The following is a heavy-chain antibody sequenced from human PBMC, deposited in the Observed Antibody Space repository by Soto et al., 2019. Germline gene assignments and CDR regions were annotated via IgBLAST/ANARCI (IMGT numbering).Heavy chain of an antibody. V-gene: IGHV3-72*01. Sequence: EVQLVESGGGLVQPGGSLRLSCATSGFTFSDHFVDWVRQAPGKGLEWIGRTKDKFYSFASQYGASVQGRFTISRDDLANSVDLQIGRLEREDPAVDFCSLIRGGMGYWGQGTLVTVSS. D-gene: IGHD3-10*01. CDR1: GFTFSDHF. CDR3: SLIRGGMGY. CDR2: TKDKFYSFAS. J-gene: IGHJ4*02.